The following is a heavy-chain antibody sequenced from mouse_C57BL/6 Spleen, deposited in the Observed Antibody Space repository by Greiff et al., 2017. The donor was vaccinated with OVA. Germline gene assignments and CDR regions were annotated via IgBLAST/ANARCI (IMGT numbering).Heavy chain of an antibody. Sequence: VQLQQSGPELVKPGASVKIPCKASGYTFTDYNMAWVKQSHGKSLEWIGDINPNNGGTIYNQKFKGKATLTVDKYSSTAYMELRSLTTEDTAVYYCARLGADYYGSSFHFDYWGQGTTLTVSS. V-gene: IGHV1-18*01. CDR3: ARLGADYYGSSFHFDY. D-gene: IGHD1-1*01. CDR1: GYTFTDYN. CDR2: INPNNGGT. J-gene: IGHJ2*01.